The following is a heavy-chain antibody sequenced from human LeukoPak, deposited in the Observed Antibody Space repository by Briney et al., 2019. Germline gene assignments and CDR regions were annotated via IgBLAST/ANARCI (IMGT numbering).Heavy chain of an antibody. V-gene: IGHV4-38-2*02. CDR2: IYHSGST. D-gene: IGHD4-23*01. CDR1: GYSISSGYY. CDR3: ARVGYGGNFRAGWFDP. J-gene: IGHJ5*02. Sequence: SETLSLTCTVSGYSISSGYYWGWIRQPPGKGLEWIGSIYHSGSTYYNPSLKSRVTISVDTSKNQFSLKLSSVTAADTAVYYCARVGYGGNFRAGWFDPWGQGTLVTVSS.